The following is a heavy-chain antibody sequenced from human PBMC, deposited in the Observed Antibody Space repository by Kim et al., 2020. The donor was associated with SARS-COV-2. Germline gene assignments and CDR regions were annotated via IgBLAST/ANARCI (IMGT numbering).Heavy chain of an antibody. Sequence: GGSLRLSCAASGFTFSSYAMSWVRQAPGKGLEWVSVIYSGGSSTYYADSVKGRFTISRDNSKNTLYLQMNSLRAEDTVVYYCAKEGIAVTTGGPFDYWGQGTLVTVSS. CDR3: AKEGIAVTTGGPFDY. CDR2: IYSGGSST. CDR1: GFTFSSYA. D-gene: IGHD4-17*01. V-gene: IGHV3-23*03. J-gene: IGHJ4*02.